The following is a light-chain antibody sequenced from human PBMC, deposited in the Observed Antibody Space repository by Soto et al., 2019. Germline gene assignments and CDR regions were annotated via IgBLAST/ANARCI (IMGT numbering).Light chain of an antibody. Sequence: QSALTQPASVSGSPGQSITISCTGTSSDVGGYNYVSWYQQHPGKAPKLMIYDVSNRHSGVSNRFSGSKSGNTASLTSSGLQAEDEADYYCSSYTSSNPVVFGGGTKLTVL. CDR3: SSYTSSNPVV. V-gene: IGLV2-14*01. CDR1: SSDVGGYNY. J-gene: IGLJ2*01. CDR2: DVS.